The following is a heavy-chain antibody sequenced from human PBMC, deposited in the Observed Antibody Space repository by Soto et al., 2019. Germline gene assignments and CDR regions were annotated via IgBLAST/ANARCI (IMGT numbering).Heavy chain of an antibody. CDR2: INPDSGGT. V-gene: IGHV1-2*04. Sequence: QVQLVQSGAEVKKPGASVKVSCKASGYSFTDHYIHWVRQAPGQGLEWMGWINPDSGGTKYAQNFQGSVSMTRDTSMRTAYMEPRSLRADDTAVYYCARDREGIGCWTGYYSDWGQGTLVIVSS. CDR3: ARDREGIGCWTGYYSD. CDR1: GYSFTDHY. J-gene: IGHJ4*02. D-gene: IGHD3-3*01.